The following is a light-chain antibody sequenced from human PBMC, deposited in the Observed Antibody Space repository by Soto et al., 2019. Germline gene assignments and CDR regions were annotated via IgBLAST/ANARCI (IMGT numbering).Light chain of an antibody. V-gene: IGKV3-20*01. Sequence: EIVLTQSPGTLSLSPGERATLSCRASHSVSSYLAWYQQKPGQAPRLLFYGASSRATGIPDRFSGSGSGTDFTLTISRQEPEDFAVNYGQQYGSSPWTFGQGTKVEIK. CDR3: QQYGSSPWT. CDR2: GAS. CDR1: HSVSSY. J-gene: IGKJ1*01.